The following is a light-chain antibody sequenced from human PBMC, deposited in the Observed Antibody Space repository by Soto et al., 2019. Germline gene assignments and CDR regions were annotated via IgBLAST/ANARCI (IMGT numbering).Light chain of an antibody. Sequence: EIVLTQSPGTLSLSPGERATLSCRASQSVSSSYLAWYQQKPGQAPRLLIYGASSRATGIPDRFSGSGSGTYFTITIFSLDPEDITVYYSQQHCRLPNTFGQGTKLEIQ. V-gene: IGKV3-20*01. CDR3: QQHCRLPNT. CDR2: GAS. J-gene: IGKJ2*01. CDR1: QSVSSSY.